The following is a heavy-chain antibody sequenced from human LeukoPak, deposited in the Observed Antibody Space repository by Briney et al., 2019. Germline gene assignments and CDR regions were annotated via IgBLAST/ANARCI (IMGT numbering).Heavy chain of an antibody. CDR2: INLNSGDT. CDR3: ARSYFDVLTNYYMWLAP. V-gene: IGHV1-2*02. CDR1: GYTFTDYY. Sequence: ASVKVSCKASGYTFTDYYIHWVRQAPGQGLEWMGWINLNSGDTYYAQNFQDRVTMTGDTSISTAYLERSSLRSDDTAVFYCARSYFDVLTNYYMWLAPWGQGTLVTVSS. D-gene: IGHD3-9*01. J-gene: IGHJ5*02.